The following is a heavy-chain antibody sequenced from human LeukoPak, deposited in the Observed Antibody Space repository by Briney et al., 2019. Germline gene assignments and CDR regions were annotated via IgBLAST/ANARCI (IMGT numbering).Heavy chain of an antibody. CDR2: VYPRDGST. CDR1: GYSFTSNY. J-gene: IGHJ4*02. CDR3: ARDQEAFDY. V-gene: IGHV1-46*01. Sequence: ASVKVSCKASGYSFTSNYIHWVRQAPGQGLGWMGMVYPRDGSTSYAQKFQGRVTVTRDTSTSTVHMELSGLRSEDTAVYYCARDQEAFDYWGQGTLVTVSS.